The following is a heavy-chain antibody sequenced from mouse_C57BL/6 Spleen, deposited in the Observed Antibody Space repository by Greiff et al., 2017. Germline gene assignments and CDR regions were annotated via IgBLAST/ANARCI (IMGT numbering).Heavy chain of an antibody. CDR3: ARRGTTVGAY. CDR2: IYPRSGNT. CDR1: GYTFTSYG. J-gene: IGHJ3*01. D-gene: IGHD1-1*01. Sequence: QVQLQQSGAELARPGASVKLSCKASGYTFTSYGISWVKQRTGQGLEWIGEIYPRSGNTYYNEKFKGKATLTADKSSSTAYMELRSLTSEDSAVYVWARRGTTVGAYWGQGTLVTVSA. V-gene: IGHV1-81*01.